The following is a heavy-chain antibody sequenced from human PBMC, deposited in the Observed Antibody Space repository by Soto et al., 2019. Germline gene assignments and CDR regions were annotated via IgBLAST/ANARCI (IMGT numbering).Heavy chain of an antibody. V-gene: IGHV4-31*03. D-gene: IGHD3-16*01. CDR3: ARVTFGGVMTYLFDY. CDR2: IYYSGST. J-gene: IGHJ4*02. CDR1: GGSISSGGYY. Sequence: SETLSLTCTVSGGSISSGGYYWSWIRQHPGKGLEWIGYIYYSGSTYYNPSLKSRVTISVDTSKNQFSLKLSSVTAADTAVYYCARVTFGGVMTYLFDYWGQGTLVTVSS.